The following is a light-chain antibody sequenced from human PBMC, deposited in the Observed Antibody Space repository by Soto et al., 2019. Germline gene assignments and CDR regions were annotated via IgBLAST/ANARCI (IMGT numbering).Light chain of an antibody. V-gene: IGKV1-39*01. CDR2: AAS. CDR1: QSISSY. Sequence: DIHMTQSPSSLPASIGAGVTITSRASQSISSYLNWYQQKPGKAPKLLIYAASSLQSGVPSRFSGSGSGTDFTLTISSLQPEDFATYYCQQSYSTPQTFGQGTKVDIK. J-gene: IGKJ1*01. CDR3: QQSYSTPQT.